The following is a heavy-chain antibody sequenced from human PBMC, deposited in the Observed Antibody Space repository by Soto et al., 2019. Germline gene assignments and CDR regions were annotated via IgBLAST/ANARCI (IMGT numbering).Heavy chain of an antibody. V-gene: IGHV5-51*01. CDR2: IYPGDSDT. CDR3: ASQKTVIRGPLSSNWFDP. J-gene: IGHJ5*02. D-gene: IGHD1-1*01. Sequence: GESLKISCKGYGYTFTDYWIGWVRQMPGKGLELIGLIYPGDSDTRYSPSFQGRVTISADKSISTAFLQWSSLRASDTAMYYCASQKTVIRGPLSSNWFDPWGQGTLVTVSS. CDR1: GYTFTDYW.